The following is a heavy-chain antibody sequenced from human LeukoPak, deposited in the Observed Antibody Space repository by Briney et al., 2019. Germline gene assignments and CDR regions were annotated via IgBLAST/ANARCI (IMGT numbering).Heavy chain of an antibody. J-gene: IGHJ6*02. D-gene: IGHD4-17*01. CDR3: ATVPLTVTGYYYYGMDV. Sequence: GASVKVSCKVSGYTLTGLSMHWVRQAPGKGLEWMGGFDPEDGETIYAQKFQGRVTMTEDTSTDTAYMELSSLRSEDTAVYYCATVPLTVTGYYYYGMDVWGQGTTVTVSS. V-gene: IGHV1-24*01. CDR1: GYTLTGLS. CDR2: FDPEDGET.